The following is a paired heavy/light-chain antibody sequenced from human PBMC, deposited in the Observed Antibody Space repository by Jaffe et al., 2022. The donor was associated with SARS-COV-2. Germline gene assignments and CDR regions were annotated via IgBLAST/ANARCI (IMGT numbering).Heavy chain of an antibody. CDR2: ISSSSTTI. CDR1: GFTFSSCH. Sequence: EVQLVESGGGLVQPGGSLRLSCAASGFTFSSCHMTWVRQAPGKGLEWVSHISSSSTTIHYADSVKGRFSISRDNAKNSLYLQMNSLRDEDTAVYYCATIFGAVITGYWGQGTLVTVSS. J-gene: IGHJ4*02. CDR3: ATIFGAVITGY. D-gene: IGHD3-3*01. V-gene: IGHV3-48*02.
Light chain of an antibody. CDR2: AAS. J-gene: IGKJ1*01. CDR3: QQTYSSPPT. Sequence: DIQMTQSPSSLSASVGDRVTITCRAGQSIARYLNWYQQKPGKAPKLLIYAASSLQSGVPSRFSGSGSGTDFTLTISSLQPEDFATYYCQQTYSSPPTFGQGTKVEIK. CDR1: QSIARY. V-gene: IGKV1-39*01.